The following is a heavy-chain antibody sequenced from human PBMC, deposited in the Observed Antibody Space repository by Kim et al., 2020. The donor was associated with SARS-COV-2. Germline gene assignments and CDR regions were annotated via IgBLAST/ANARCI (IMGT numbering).Heavy chain of an antibody. CDR3: ASGLVITEMGGRDY. Sequence: GGSLRLSCAASGFTFSSYEMNWVRQAPGKGLEWVSYITSSGTTIYYADSVKGRFTISRDNAKSSLYLQMNSLRAEDTAVYYCASGLVITEMGGRDYWGQGTLVTVSS. D-gene: IGHD3-22*01. V-gene: IGHV3-48*03. J-gene: IGHJ4*02. CDR1: GFTFSSYE. CDR2: ITSSGTTI.